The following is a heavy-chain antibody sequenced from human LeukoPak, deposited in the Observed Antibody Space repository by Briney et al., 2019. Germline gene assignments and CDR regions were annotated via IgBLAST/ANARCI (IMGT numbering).Heavy chain of an antibody. CDR1: GFTFSSYG. Sequence: PGGSLRLSCAASGFTFSSYGMHWVRQAPGKGLEWVAVISYDGSNKYYADSVKGRFTISRDNSKNTLYLQMNSLRSEDTAVYYCASGPFPRRTFYGGSWTDAFDIWGQGTMVTVSS. V-gene: IGHV3-30*03. CDR3: ASGPFPRRTFYGGSWTDAFDI. J-gene: IGHJ3*02. CDR2: ISYDGSNK. D-gene: IGHD2-15*01.